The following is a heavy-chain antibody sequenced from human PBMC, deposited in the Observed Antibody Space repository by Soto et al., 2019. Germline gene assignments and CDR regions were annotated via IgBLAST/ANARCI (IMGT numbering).Heavy chain of an antibody. V-gene: IGHV4-39*01. Sequence: SETLSLTCTVSGGSISSSSYYWGWIRQPPGKGLEWIGSIYYSGSTYYNPSLKSRVTISVDTSKNQFSLKLSSVTAADTAVYYCAGSFGVLYCSGGSCYSASWFDPWGQGTLVTVSS. CDR2: IYYSGST. CDR3: AGSFGVLYCSGGSCYSASWFDP. J-gene: IGHJ5*02. CDR1: GGSISSSSYY. D-gene: IGHD2-15*01.